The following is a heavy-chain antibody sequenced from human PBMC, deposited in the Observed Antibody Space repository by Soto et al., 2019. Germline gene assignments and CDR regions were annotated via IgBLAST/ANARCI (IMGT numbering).Heavy chain of an antibody. Sequence: QVQLVQSGAEVKKPGASVKVSCKASGYTFTSYYMHWVRQAPGQGLEWMGIINPSGGSTSYAQKFQGRVTMTRDTSTSTVYMELSSLRSEDTAVYYCARDVERGYSYGYLEYWGQGTLVTVSS. CDR3: ARDVERGYSYGYLEY. J-gene: IGHJ4*02. D-gene: IGHD5-18*01. CDR1: GYTFTSYY. V-gene: IGHV1-46*01. CDR2: INPSGGST.